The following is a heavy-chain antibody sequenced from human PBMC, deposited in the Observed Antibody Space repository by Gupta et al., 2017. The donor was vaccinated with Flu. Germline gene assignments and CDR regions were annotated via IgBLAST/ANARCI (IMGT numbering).Heavy chain of an antibody. V-gene: IGHV3-30*18. D-gene: IGHD5-18*01. CDR2: TSYDGKKT. CDR3: AKVGYSYGFGLGYFDC. CDR1: FTFSHYG. Sequence: FTFSHYGMHWVRQAPGKGLEWVAVTSYDGKKTYYADSVRGRFNISRDNSNSTLFLQMNTLRPDDTAIYYCAKVGYSYGFGLGYFDCWGPGTLVTVSS. J-gene: IGHJ2*01.